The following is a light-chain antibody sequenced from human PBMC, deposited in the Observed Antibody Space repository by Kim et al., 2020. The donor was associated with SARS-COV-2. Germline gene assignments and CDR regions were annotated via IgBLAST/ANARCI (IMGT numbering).Light chain of an antibody. CDR2: NNN. Sequence: QSELTQAPSASGTPGQRVTISCSGSSSNIGSNNVNWYQQLPGTAPKVLIYNNNQWPSGVPDRFSGSKSGTSASLAISGLQSEDEADYYCATWDDRLNEWVFGGGTKLTVL. V-gene: IGLV1-44*01. J-gene: IGLJ3*02. CDR1: SSNIGSNN. CDR3: ATWDDRLNEWV.